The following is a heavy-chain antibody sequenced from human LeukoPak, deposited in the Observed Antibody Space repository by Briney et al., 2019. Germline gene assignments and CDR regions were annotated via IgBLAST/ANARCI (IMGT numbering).Heavy chain of an antibody. CDR1: GFTFSSYA. Sequence: GGSLRLSCAASGFTFSSYAMSWVRQAPGKGLEWVSAIRGSGGSTYYADSVKGRFTISRDNSKNTLYLHMNSLRVEDTAVYYCAKADSSSCLGYFQHWGQGTLITVSS. V-gene: IGHV3-23*01. CDR3: AKADSSSCLGYFQH. CDR2: IRGSGGST. D-gene: IGHD6-13*01. J-gene: IGHJ1*01.